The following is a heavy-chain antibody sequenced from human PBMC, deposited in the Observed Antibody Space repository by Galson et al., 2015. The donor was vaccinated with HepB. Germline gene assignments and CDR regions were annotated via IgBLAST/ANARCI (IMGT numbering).Heavy chain of an antibody. CDR3: ARSGLYSSNPADYYSMHD. CDR2: IYYSGST. V-gene: IGHV4-59*01. CDR1: GGSISSYY. Sequence: DTLSLTCTVSGGSISSYYWSWIRQPPGKGLEWIGYIYYSGSTNYNPSLKSRVTISVDTSKNQFSLKLSSVTAADTAVYYCARSGLYSSNPADYYSMHDWGQGSMVTLS. J-gene: IGHJ6*02. D-gene: IGHD6-19*01.